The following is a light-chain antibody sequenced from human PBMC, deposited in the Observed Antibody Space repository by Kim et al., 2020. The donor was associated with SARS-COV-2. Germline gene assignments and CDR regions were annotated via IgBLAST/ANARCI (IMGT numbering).Light chain of an antibody. J-gene: IGLJ3*02. V-gene: IGLV2-14*03. CDR2: DVN. CDR3: SSYTTLSTWV. Sequence: GEWNTISYTGTRTDGDGYNYVSWYQQHPGKAPKLMIYDVNKRPSGVSNRFSGSKSGSTASLTISGLQAEDEADYYCSSYTTLSTWVFGGGTQLTVL. CDR1: RTDGDGYNY.